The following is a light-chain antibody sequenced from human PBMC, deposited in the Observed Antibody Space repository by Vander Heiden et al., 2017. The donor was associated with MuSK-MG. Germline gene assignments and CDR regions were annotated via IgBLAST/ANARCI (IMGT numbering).Light chain of an antibody. CDR1: QSIGTN. CDR2: GAS. Sequence: EIVMTQSPATLSVSPGERATLSCRASQSIGTNLAWYQQKPGQAPRLLIFGASTRATGIPARFSGSGSGTEFTLTISSLQSEDFAVYYCQQCDNWPPIIFGQGTLLEIK. V-gene: IGKV3D-15*01. CDR3: QQCDNWPPII. J-gene: IGKJ5*01.